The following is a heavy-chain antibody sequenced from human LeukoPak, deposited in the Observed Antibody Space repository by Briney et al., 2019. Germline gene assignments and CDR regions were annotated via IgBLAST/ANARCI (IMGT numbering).Heavy chain of an antibody. CDR1: GFTFSSYA. CDR2: IGSGGDT. D-gene: IGHD3-10*01. Sequence: PGGSLRLSCAASGFTFSSYAMTWVRQSPGKGLEWVSVIGSGGDTYYSDSVQGRFTISRDNSKNTLYLQMNSPRADDTAVYYCAKYYAARSRSFDFWGQGTLVTVSS. CDR3: AKYYAARSRSFDF. V-gene: IGHV3-23*01. J-gene: IGHJ4*02.